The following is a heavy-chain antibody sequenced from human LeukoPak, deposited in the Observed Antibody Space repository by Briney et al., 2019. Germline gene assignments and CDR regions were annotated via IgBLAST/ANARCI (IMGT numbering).Heavy chain of an antibody. CDR3: ARGPAYGARCDYLDY. CDR2: ISSGSTYK. J-gene: IGHJ4*02. V-gene: IGHV3-21*01. CDR1: GFTFSTYS. Sequence: GGSLRLSYAASGFTFSTYSMNWVRQAPGKGLEWVSSISSGSTYKYYADSVTGRFTISRDNAKNSLYLQMNSLRAEDTAVYYCARGPAYGARCDYLDYWGQGTLVTVSS. D-gene: IGHD4/OR15-4a*01.